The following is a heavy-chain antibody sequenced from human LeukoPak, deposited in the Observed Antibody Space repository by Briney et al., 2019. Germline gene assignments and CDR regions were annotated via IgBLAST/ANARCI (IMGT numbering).Heavy chain of an antibody. Sequence: GGSLRLSCTASGFSLDSHWMHWVRQVPGKGLVWLSRINADGQSVGYADSVRGRFTISRDNARNTVYLQTNSLRPEDTAVYYCARGTSSGWPDYLDYWGQGTLVSVSS. CDR3: ARGTSSGWPDYLDY. CDR1: GFSLDSHW. J-gene: IGHJ4*02. CDR2: INADGQSV. V-gene: IGHV3-74*01. D-gene: IGHD6-19*01.